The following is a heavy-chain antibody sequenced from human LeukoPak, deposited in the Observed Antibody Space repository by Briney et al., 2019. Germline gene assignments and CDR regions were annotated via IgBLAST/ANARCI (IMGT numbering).Heavy chain of an antibody. J-gene: IGHJ3*02. Sequence: GGSLRLSCAVSGFTSSSYWMSWVREAPGGGRERVANMKQEGSEKYYVDSVKGRFTISRDNAKKSLYLQMNSLRVEDTAVYYCARGAAAGRRAFDIWGQGTMVTVSS. CDR2: MKQEGSEK. CDR3: ARGAAAGRRAFDI. CDR1: GFTSSSYW. V-gene: IGHV3-7*01. D-gene: IGHD6-13*01.